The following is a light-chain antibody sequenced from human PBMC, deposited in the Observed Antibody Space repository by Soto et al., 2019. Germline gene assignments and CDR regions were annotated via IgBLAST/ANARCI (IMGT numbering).Light chain of an antibody. J-gene: IGKJ4*01. CDR3: QQYESSLT. CDR1: QRVSNND. CDR2: GTS. V-gene: IGKV3-20*01. Sequence: EIVLTQSPGTLSLSPGERATLSCRASQRVSNNDLVWYQQKPGQAPRLLIYGTSSRATGIPDRFSGSGSGTDFTLTISRLEPEDFGVYYCQQYESSLTFGGGTKVDIK.